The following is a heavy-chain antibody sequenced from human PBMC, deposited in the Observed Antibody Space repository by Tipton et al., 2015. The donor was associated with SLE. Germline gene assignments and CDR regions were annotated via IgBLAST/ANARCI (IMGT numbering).Heavy chain of an antibody. D-gene: IGHD6-19*01. CDR3: AGTPWLVRFEY. CDR1: GGSISGTSHY. J-gene: IGHJ4*02. Sequence: TLSLTCSVSGGSISGTSHYWGWIRQSPGKGLEWLGSIYYSGTTYYNPSLKSRVTISVDTSKNQISLKLRSVTAADTAVYYCAGTPWLVRFEYWGQGILVNVSS. V-gene: IGHV4-39*01. CDR2: IYYSGTT.